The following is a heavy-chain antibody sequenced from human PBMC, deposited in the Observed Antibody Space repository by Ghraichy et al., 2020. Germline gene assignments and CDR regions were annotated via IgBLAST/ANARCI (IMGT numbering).Heavy chain of an antibody. Sequence: SETLSLTCAVYGGSFSGYYWSWIRQPPGKGLEWIGEINHSGSTNYNPSLKSRVTISVDTSKNQFSLKLSSVTAADTAVYYCARGVQLWLLYGMDVWGQGTTVTVSS. V-gene: IGHV4-34*01. J-gene: IGHJ6*02. CDR3: ARGVQLWLLYGMDV. D-gene: IGHD5-18*01. CDR2: INHSGST. CDR1: GGSFSGYY.